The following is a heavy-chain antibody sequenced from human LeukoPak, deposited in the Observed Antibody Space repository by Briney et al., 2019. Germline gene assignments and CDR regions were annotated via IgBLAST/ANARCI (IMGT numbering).Heavy chain of an antibody. CDR3: AKADYGDYPYYYYGMDV. V-gene: IGHV3-30*18. CDR2: ISYDGSNK. Sequence: PGGSLRLSCAASGFTFSSYGMHWVRQAPGKGLEWVAVISYDGSNKYYADSVKGRFTIPRDNSKNTLYLQMNSLRAEDTAVYYCAKADYGDYPYYYYGMDVWGKGTTVTVSS. J-gene: IGHJ6*04. D-gene: IGHD4-17*01. CDR1: GFTFSSYG.